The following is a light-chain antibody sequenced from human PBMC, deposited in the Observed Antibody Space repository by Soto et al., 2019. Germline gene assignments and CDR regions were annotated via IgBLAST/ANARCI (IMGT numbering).Light chain of an antibody. CDR3: QSYDSSNHEV. CDR2: EDN. V-gene: IGLV6-57*04. J-gene: IGLJ2*01. Sequence: KFMLTQPHSVSESPGKTVTISCTRSSGSIASNYVQWYQQRPRSAPTTVIYEDNQSPSGVPDRFSGSIDSSSNSASLTISGLKTEDEADYYCQSYDSSNHEVFGGGTKLTVL. CDR1: SGSIASNY.